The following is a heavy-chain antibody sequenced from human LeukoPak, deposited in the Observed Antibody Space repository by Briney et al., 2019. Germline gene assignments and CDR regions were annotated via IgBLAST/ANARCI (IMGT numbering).Heavy chain of an antibody. J-gene: IGHJ4*02. D-gene: IGHD6-6*01. CDR3: ARGLHVYSSSSGRSPSGF. CDR2: INPNSGGT. CDR1: GYTFTDYY. V-gene: IGHV1-2*02. Sequence: ASVKVSCKASGYTFTDYYMHWVRQAPGQGLEWMGWINPNSGGTNYAQKFQGRVTMTRDTSISTAYMELSRLRSDDTAVYYCARGLHVYSSSSGRSPSGFWGQGTLVTVSS.